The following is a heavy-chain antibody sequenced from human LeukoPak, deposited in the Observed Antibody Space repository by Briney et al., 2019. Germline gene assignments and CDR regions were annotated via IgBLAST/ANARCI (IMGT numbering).Heavy chain of an antibody. CDR1: GFTVSGYA. V-gene: IGHV3-23*01. D-gene: IGHD3-10*01. Sequence: GGSLRLSCAASGFTVSGYAMNWVRQAPGKGLEWVATISTSGGSTYYADFVKGRFTISRENSKNTLYLQMNSLRAEDTAVYYCAKNGHGSGSYYPRTKYYFDYWGQGTLVTVSS. CDR3: AKNGHGSGSYYPRTKYYFDY. CDR2: ISTSGGST. J-gene: IGHJ4*02.